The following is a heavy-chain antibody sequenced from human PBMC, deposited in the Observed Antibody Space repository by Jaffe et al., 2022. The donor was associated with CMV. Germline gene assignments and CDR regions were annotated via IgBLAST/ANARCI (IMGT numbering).Heavy chain of an antibody. J-gene: IGHJ4*02. D-gene: IGHD3-3*01. CDR1: GGSISSSSYY. CDR2: IYYSGST. V-gene: IGHV4-39*01. CDR3: ASSGRRIFGVVITYYFDY. Sequence: QLQLQESGPGLVKPSETLSLTCTVSGGSISSSSYYWGWIRQPPGKGLEWIGSIYYSGSTYYNPSLKSRVTISVDTSKNQFSLKLSSVTAADTAVYYCASSGRRIFGVVITYYFDYWGQGTLVTVSS.